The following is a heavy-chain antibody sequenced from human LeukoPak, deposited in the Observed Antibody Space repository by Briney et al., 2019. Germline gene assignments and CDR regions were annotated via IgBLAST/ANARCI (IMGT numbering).Heavy chain of an antibody. CDR3: ARAGITMVRGVGYYYYGMDV. D-gene: IGHD3-10*01. Sequence: GGSLRLSCVASGFIFSSYGIHWVRQAPGKGLVWVSRINSDGSSTSYADSVKGRFTFSRDNAKNTLYLQMNSLRAEDTAVYYCARAGITMVRGVGYYYYGMDVWGQGTTVTVSS. V-gene: IGHV3-74*01. CDR1: GFIFSSYG. CDR2: INSDGSST. J-gene: IGHJ6*02.